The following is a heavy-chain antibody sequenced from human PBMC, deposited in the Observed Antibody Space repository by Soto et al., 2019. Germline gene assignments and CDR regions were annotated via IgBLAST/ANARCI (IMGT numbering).Heavy chain of an antibody. CDR3: ATPIAAAGSAEYFQH. J-gene: IGHJ1*01. Sequence: PSDTLSLTCAVYCGSFSGYYWSWIRQPPGKGLEWIGEINHSGSTNYNPSLKSRVTISVDTSKNQFSLKLSSVTAADTAVYYCATPIAAAGSAEYFQHWGQGTLVTVS. D-gene: IGHD6-13*01. CDR2: INHSGST. CDR1: CGSFSGYY. V-gene: IGHV4-34*01.